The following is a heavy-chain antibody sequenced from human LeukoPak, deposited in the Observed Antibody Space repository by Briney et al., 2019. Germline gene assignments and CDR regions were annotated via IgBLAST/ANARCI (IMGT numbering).Heavy chain of an antibody. CDR2: IYYSGST. D-gene: IGHD2-21*01. Sequence: SETLCLTCTVSGVSISSYCWSWIRQPPGKGLEWIGYIYYSGSTNYDPSLKSRVTISVDTSKNQFSLKLSSVTAADTAVYYCARLGEMAPRYTADYCGQATLVTVSS. CDR1: GVSISSYC. V-gene: IGHV4-59*01. J-gene: IGHJ4*02. CDR3: ARLGEMAPRYTADY.